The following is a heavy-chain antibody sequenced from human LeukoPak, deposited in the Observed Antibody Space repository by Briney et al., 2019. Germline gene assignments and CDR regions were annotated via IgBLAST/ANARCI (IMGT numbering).Heavy chain of an antibody. V-gene: IGHV5-51*01. CDR2: INPGESDT. CDR1: GYRFTNYW. D-gene: IGHD2/OR15-2a*01. CDR3: ARRVLSRGYPDPNWFDA. Sequence: GESLNISCKGSGYRFTNYWIGWVRQTPGKGLGWMGIINPGESDTRYSPSMQGQVTISADKSISTAYLHWSSLKASDTAMYYCARRVLSRGYPDPNWFDAWGQGTLVTVS. J-gene: IGHJ5*02.